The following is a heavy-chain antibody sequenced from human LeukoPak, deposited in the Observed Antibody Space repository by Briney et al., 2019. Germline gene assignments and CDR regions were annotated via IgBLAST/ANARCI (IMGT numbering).Heavy chain of an antibody. CDR3: ARVGRYCSGGSCYSVDVDYSYGMDV. Sequence: GGNLRLSCAASGFTFSSYGMHWVRQAPGKGLEWVAVIMFARTNKSHADSVKGRFTISRDNSKNTLYLQMNSLRAEDTAVYYCARVGRYCSGGSCYSVDVDYSYGMDVWGQGTTVTVS. CDR2: IMFARTNK. V-gene: IGHV3-33*01. J-gene: IGHJ6*02. D-gene: IGHD2-15*01. CDR1: GFTFSSYG.